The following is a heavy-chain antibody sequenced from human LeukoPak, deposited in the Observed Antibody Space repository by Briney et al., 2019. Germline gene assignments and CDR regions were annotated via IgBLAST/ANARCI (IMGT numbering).Heavy chain of an antibody. CDR2: INHSGST. D-gene: IGHD3-9*01. J-gene: IGHJ6*03. CDR3: ARESGYYDILTGYRPHYMDV. Sequence: SETLSLTCAVYGGSFSGYYWSWIRQPPGKGLEWIGEINHSGSTNYNPSPKSRVTISVDTSKNQFSLKLSSVTAADTAVYYCARESGYYDILTGYRPHYMDVWGKGTTVTVSS. CDR1: GGSFSGYY. V-gene: IGHV4-34*01.